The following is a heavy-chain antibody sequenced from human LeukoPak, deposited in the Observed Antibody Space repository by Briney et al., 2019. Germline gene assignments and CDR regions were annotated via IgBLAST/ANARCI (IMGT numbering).Heavy chain of an antibody. J-gene: IGHJ4*03. CDR3: ARDKMGTGTWDFST. CDR1: GFTSSSYF. CDR2: ISGSGGST. D-gene: IGHD5-24*01. V-gene: IGHV3-23*01. Sequence: TGGSLRHSRAASGFTSSSYFVNWVGQAPGKGLEWVSTISGSGGSTYYADSVKGRFTISRDNSKNTMYLQMNSLRAEDTAVYYCARDKMGTGTWDFSTCGPGNLVTVSS.